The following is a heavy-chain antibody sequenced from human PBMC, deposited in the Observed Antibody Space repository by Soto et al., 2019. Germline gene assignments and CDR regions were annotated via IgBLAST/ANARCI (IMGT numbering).Heavy chain of an antibody. CDR3: ARRVTLRGYRHTIDY. V-gene: IGHV5-51*01. D-gene: IGHD5-18*01. CDR2: IYPGASDT. CDR1: EYSFSSYW. Sequence: GESLKISCKGSEYSFSSYWIGWVRQVPGKGLEWMGIIYPGASDTTYSPSFQGQVTISADKSISTAYLQWSSLKASDTAIYYCARRVTLRGYRHTIDYWGQGTLVTVSS. J-gene: IGHJ4*02.